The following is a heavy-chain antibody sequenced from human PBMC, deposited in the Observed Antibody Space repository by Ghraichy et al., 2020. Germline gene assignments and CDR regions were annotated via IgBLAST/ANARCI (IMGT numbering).Heavy chain of an antibody. Sequence: LSLTCAASGFTFSSYAMHWVRQAPGKGLEWVAVISYDGSNKYYADSVKGRFTISRDNSKNTLYLQMNSLRAEDTAVYYCARDPNDYGDYRYYYYYMDVWGKGTTVTVSS. D-gene: IGHD4-17*01. CDR1: GFTFSSYA. J-gene: IGHJ6*03. V-gene: IGHV3-30*04. CDR3: ARDPNDYGDYRYYYYYMDV. CDR2: ISYDGSNK.